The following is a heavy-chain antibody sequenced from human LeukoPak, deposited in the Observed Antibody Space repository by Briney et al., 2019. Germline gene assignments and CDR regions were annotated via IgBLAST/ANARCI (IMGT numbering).Heavy chain of an antibody. D-gene: IGHD2-2*01. CDR2: VSGDGGRT. V-gene: IGHV3-43*02. CDR3: ARDRMSRAPTYFHH. J-gene: IGHJ1*01. CDR1: GFTFGEFG. Sequence: PGGSLRLSCAASGFTFGEFGMHWVRRAPGRGLEWVSFVSGDGGRTDYADSVKGRFTISRDNSKNSLYLQMNSLTADDTAFYFCARDRMSRAPTYFHHWGQGTLVTVSA.